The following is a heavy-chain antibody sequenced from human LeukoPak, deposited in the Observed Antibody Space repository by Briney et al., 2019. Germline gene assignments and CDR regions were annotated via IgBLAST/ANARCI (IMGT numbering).Heavy chain of an antibody. CDR3: ARVARYGDYIGGSDY. V-gene: IGHV1-18*01. D-gene: IGHD4-17*01. J-gene: IGHJ4*02. Sequence: GASVKVSCKASGYTFTSYGISWVRQAPGQGLEWMGWISPYNGNTDYSQKLQGRVTMTTDTSTSTAYMELRSLRSDDTAVYYCARVARYGDYIGGSDYWGQGALVTVSS. CDR1: GYTFTSYG. CDR2: ISPYNGNT.